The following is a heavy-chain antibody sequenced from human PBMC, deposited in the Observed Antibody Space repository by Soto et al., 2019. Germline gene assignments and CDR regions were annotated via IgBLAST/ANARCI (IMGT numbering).Heavy chain of an antibody. CDR1: GGSFSGYY. CDR3: ARGVSYYGSGFYYYYYMDV. V-gene: IGHV4-34*01. D-gene: IGHD3-10*01. J-gene: IGHJ6*03. Sequence: SETLSLTCAVYGGSFSGYYWSWIRQPPGKGLEWIGEINHSGSTNYNPSLKSRVTISVDTSKNQFSLKLSSVTAADTAVYYCARGVSYYGSGFYYYYYMDVWGKGTTVTVS. CDR2: INHSGST.